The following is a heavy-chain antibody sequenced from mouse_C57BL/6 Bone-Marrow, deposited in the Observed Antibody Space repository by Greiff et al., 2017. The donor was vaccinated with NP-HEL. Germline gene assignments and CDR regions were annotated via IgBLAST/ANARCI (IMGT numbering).Heavy chain of an antibody. Sequence: VQLQQSGPELVKPGASVKLSCKASGYTFTSYDINWVKQRPGQGLEWIGWIYPRDGSTKYNEKFKGTATLTVDTSSSTAYMELHSLTSEDSAVYFCARDYYGSSLYYFDYWGQGTTLTVSS. CDR2: IYPRDGST. J-gene: IGHJ2*01. CDR3: ARDYYGSSLYYFDY. CDR1: GYTFTSYD. V-gene: IGHV1-85*01. D-gene: IGHD1-1*01.